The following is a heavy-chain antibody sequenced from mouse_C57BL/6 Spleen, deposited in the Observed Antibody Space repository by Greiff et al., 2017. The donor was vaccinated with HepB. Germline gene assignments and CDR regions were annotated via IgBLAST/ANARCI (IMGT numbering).Heavy chain of an antibody. CDR1: GYTFTSYW. D-gene: IGHD2-1*01. Sequence: QVQLQQPGAELVKPGASVKLSCKASGYTFTSYWMQWVKQRPGQGLEWIGEIDPSDSYTNYNQKFKGKATLTVDTSSSTAYMQLSSLTSEDSAVYYCAREGVYYGNYFYAMDYWGQGTSVTVSS. V-gene: IGHV1-50*01. CDR2: IDPSDSYT. CDR3: AREGVYYGNYFYAMDY. J-gene: IGHJ4*01.